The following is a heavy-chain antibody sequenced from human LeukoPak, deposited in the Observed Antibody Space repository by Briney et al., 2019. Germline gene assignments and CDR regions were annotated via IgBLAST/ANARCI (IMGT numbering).Heavy chain of an antibody. CDR1: GFTFSSYW. Sequence: GGSLRLSCAASGFTFSSYWMSWVRQAPGKGLEWVANIKQDGSEKYYVDSVKGRFTISRDNAKNSLYLQMNSLRVEDTAVYYCASHTYYYDSSGYLFDYWGQGTLVTVSS. D-gene: IGHD3-22*01. CDR2: IKQDGSEK. CDR3: ASHTYYYDSSGYLFDY. J-gene: IGHJ4*02. V-gene: IGHV3-7*01.